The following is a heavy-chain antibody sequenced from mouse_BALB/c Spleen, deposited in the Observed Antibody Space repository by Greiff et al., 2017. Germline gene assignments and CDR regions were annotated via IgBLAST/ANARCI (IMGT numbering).Heavy chain of an antibody. Sequence: EVQLQESGPGLVKPSQSLSLTCTVTGYSITSDYAWNWIRQFPGNKLEWMGYISYSGSTSYNPSLKSRISITRDTSKNQFFLQLNSVTTEDTATYYCARRDYYGSSSWAMDYWGQGTSVTVSS. D-gene: IGHD1-1*01. CDR3: ARRDYYGSSSWAMDY. CDR2: ISYSGST. J-gene: IGHJ4*01. CDR1: GYSITSDYA. V-gene: IGHV3-2*02.